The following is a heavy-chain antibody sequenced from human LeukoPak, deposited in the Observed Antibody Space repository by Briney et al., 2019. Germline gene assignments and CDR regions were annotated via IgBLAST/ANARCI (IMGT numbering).Heavy chain of an antibody. V-gene: IGHV4-34*01. CDR1: GGSFSGYY. Sequence: SDTLSLTCAVYGGSFSGYYWSWIRQPPGKGLEWIGEINHSGSTNYNPSLNSRVTISVDTSKNQFSLKLSSVTAADTAVYYCARVTYNIWSSYYVDYYYYMDVWGKGTTVTVSS. CDR3: ARVTYNIWSSYYVDYYYYMDV. CDR2: INHSGST. J-gene: IGHJ6*03. D-gene: IGHD3-3*01.